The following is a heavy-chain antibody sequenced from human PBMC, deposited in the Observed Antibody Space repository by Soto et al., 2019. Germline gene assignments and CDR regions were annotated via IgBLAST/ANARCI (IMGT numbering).Heavy chain of an antibody. CDR2: TYYRSKWYN. D-gene: IGHD6-6*01. CDR3: ARAVGSSPYYYYRMDV. Sequence: SQTLSLTCAISGDSVSSNSAACNWIRQSPSRGLEWLGRTYYRSKWYNDYAVSVKSRITINPDTSKNQFSLQLNSVTPEETAVYYCARAVGSSPYYYYRMDVWGQGTTVTVSS. V-gene: IGHV6-1*01. J-gene: IGHJ6*02. CDR1: GDSVSSNSAA.